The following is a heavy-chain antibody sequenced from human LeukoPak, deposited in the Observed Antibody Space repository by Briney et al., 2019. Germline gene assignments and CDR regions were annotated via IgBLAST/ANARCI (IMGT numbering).Heavy chain of an antibody. J-gene: IGHJ4*02. V-gene: IGHV4-4*02. CDR2: ISLSGVT. D-gene: IGHD1-26*01. Sequence: PSETLSLTCCVSGGSISSTNWWSWVRQPPGQGREWIGEISLSGVTNYNPSLKSRVTISLDRSKTHLSLTLTPVPAAETAVYYCSRESGAFSPFGYWGQGTLVTVSS. CDR1: GGSISSTNW. CDR3: SRESGAFSPFGY.